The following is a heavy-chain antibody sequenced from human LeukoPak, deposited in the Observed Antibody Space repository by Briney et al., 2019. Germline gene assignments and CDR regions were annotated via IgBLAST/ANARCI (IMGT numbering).Heavy chain of an antibody. CDR3: ATDGLVRYGDYDRGY. V-gene: IGHV3-21*01. CDR1: GFTFSSYS. Sequence: GGSLRLSCAASGFTFSSYSMSWVRQAPGKGLEWVSSISSSSSYIYYADSVKGRFTISRDNAKNSLYLQMNSLRAEDTAVYYCATDGLVRYGDYDRGYWGQGTLVTVSS. J-gene: IGHJ4*02. D-gene: IGHD4-17*01. CDR2: ISSSSSYI.